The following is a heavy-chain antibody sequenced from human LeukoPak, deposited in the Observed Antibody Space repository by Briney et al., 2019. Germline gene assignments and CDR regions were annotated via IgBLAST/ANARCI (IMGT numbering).Heavy chain of an antibody. J-gene: IGHJ6*03. D-gene: IGHD3-22*01. V-gene: IGHV3-53*01. CDR3: ARGRYYYDSSRYYANPHYYYYMDV. Sequence: GGSLRLSCTVSGFTVSSNSMSWVRQAPGKGLEWVSFIYSDNTHYSDSVKGRFTISRDNSKNTLYLQMNSLRAEDTAVYYCARGRYYYDSSRYYANPHYYYYMDVWGKGTTVTISS. CDR2: IYSDNT. CDR1: GFTVSSNS.